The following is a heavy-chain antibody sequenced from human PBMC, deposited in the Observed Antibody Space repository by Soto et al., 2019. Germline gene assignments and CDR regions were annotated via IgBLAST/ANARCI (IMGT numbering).Heavy chain of an antibody. V-gene: IGHV1-69*02. CDR1: GGTFSSYT. CDR3: AFRCSGGSCLSVVTPSRTLNWFDP. CDR2: IIPILGIA. D-gene: IGHD2-15*01. J-gene: IGHJ5*02. Sequence: QVQLVQSGAEVKKPGSSVKVSCKASGGTFSSYTISWVRQAPGQGLEWMGRIIPILGIANYAQKFQGRVTITADKSTSTAYMELSSLRSEDTAVYYCAFRCSGGSCLSVVTPSRTLNWFDPWGQGTLVTVSS.